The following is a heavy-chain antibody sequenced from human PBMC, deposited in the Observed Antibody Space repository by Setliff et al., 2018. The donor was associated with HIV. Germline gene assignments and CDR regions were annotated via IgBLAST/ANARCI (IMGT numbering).Heavy chain of an antibody. CDR3: ARVRGDYSPYYYYHMDV. CDR1: GYYPSIDY. J-gene: IGHJ6*03. CDR2: ISGYNGNT. Sequence: GASVKVSCKTFGYYPSIDYMHWVRQAPGRGLEWLGWISGYNGNTKYAQKVQGRVTMTTKTSTSTAYMELRNLRSDDTAVYYCARVRGDYSPYYYYHMDVWGKGTTVTVSS. D-gene: IGHD4-4*01. V-gene: IGHV1-18*04.